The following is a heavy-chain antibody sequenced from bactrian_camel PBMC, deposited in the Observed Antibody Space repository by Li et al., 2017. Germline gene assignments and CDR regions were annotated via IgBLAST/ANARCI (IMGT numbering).Heavy chain of an antibody. J-gene: IGHJ6*01. CDR3: AAGTFCIKDGRWNSPRNFAY. D-gene: IGHD1*01. CDR2: IGSGGRI. CDR1: GYITRDIN. Sequence: HVQLVEPGGDSVQAGGSLRLSCTASGYITRDINMAWFRQAPGKEREGVASIGSGGRIGYLDSVKGRFTISKDNTKNTLDLLMDNLQPEDTAIYYCAAGTFCIKDGRWNSPRNFAYWGPGTQVTVS. V-gene: IGHV3S53*01.